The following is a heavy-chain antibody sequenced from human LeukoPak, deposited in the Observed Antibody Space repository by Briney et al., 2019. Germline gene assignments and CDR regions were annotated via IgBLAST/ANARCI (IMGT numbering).Heavy chain of an antibody. CDR1: GFTFSSYA. CDR3: AKSPTDIVAVPAAILAFDI. Sequence: GGSLRLSCAASGFTFSSYAMSWVRQAPGKGLEWVSTISFSGVGTYYAASVKGRFTISRDNSRHTLYLQMNSLRAEDTAVYYCAKSPTDIVAVPAAILAFDIWGQGTMVTVSS. V-gene: IGHV3-23*01. J-gene: IGHJ3*02. CDR2: ISFSGVGT. D-gene: IGHD2-2*01.